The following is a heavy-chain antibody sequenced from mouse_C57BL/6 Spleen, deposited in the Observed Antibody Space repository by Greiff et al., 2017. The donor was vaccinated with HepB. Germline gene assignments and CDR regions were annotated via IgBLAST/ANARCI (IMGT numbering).Heavy chain of an antibody. CDR2: ISDGGSYT. J-gene: IGHJ2*01. Sequence: EVHLVESGGGLVKPGGSLKLSCAASGFTFSSYAMSWVRQTPEKRLEWVATISDGGSYTYYPDNVKGRFTISRDNAKNNLYLQMSHLKSEDTAMYYCARGRTNRDYFDYWGQGTTLTVSS. V-gene: IGHV5-4*01. CDR3: ARGRTNRDYFDY. CDR1: GFTFSSYA. D-gene: IGHD1-3*01.